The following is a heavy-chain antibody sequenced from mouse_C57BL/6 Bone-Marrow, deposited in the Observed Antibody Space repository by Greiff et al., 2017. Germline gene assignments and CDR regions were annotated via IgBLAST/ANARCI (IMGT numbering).Heavy chain of an antibody. V-gene: IGHV1-64*01. Sequence: QVQLQQPGAELVKPGASVKLSCEASGYTFTSYWMHWVKQRPGQGLEWIGMIHPNSGSTNYNEKFKSKATLTVDKSSSTAYMQLSSLTSEDSAVYYCARQLRLRFAYWGQGTLVTVSA. CDR3: ARQLRLRFAY. CDR1: GYTFTSYW. J-gene: IGHJ3*01. D-gene: IGHD3-2*02. CDR2: IHPNSGST.